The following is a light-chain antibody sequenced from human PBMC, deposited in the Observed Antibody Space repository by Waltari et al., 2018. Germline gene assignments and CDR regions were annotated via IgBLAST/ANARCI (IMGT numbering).Light chain of an antibody. V-gene: IGLV1-44*01. CDR2: KNA. J-gene: IGLJ2*01. CDR3: ASWDDSLNGRWV. CDR1: HSNVGANV. Sequence: QSVLTQPPSASAAPGQRVTISCSGSHSNVGANVVNWYQPFPGTAPMLLIYKNARPPSGVADRFSASKSGTSASLAISGLRPEDEADYYCASWDDSLNGRWVFGGGTKLTVL.